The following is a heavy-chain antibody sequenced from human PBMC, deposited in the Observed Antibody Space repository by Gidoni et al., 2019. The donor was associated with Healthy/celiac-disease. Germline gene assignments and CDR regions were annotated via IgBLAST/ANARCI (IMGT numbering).Heavy chain of an antibody. CDR1: GGSVSSGSYY. D-gene: IGHD6-13*01. CDR2: IYYSGST. CDR3: ARGDSSRRLDI. J-gene: IGHJ3*02. V-gene: IGHV4-61*01. Sequence: QVQLQESGPGLVKPSETLSLTCTVSGGSVSSGSYYWSWIRQPPGKGLEWIGYIYYSGSTNYNPSLKSRVTISVDTSKNQFSLKLSSVTAADTAVYYCARGDSSRRLDIWGQGTMVTVSS.